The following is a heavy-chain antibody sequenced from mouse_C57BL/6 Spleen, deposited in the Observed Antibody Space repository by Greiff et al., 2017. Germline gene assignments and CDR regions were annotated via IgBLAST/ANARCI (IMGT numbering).Heavy chain of an antibody. D-gene: IGHD4-1*01. V-gene: IGHV7-3*01. CDR1: GFTFTDYY. J-gene: IGHJ1*03. CDR3: ARWILTGTWYFDV. Sequence: EVKLVESGGGLVQPGGSLSLSCAASGFTFTDYYMSWVRQPPGKALEWLGFIRNKANGYTTESSASVKGRFTISRDNSQSILYLQMNDLRAEDSATYYCARWILTGTWYFDVWGTGTTVTVSS. CDR2: IRNKANGYTT.